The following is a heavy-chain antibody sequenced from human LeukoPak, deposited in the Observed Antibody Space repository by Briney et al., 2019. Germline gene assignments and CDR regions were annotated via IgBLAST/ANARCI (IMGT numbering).Heavy chain of an antibody. CDR3: ARDHNYAFDN. CDR2: IGISSGNT. D-gene: IGHD1-1*01. V-gene: IGHV3-48*04. J-gene: IGHJ4*02. CDR1: GFPFSDYS. Sequence: GGSLRLSCVASGFPFSDYSMNWVRQAPGKGLEWISYIGISSGNTKYADSVKGRFTISGDSAKNSLYLQMNSLRVEDTAVYFCARDHNYAFDNWGQGTLIIVSS.